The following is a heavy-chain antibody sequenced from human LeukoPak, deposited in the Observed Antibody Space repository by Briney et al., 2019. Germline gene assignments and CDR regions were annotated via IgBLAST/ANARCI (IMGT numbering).Heavy chain of an antibody. J-gene: IGHJ4*02. CDR2: ISSSGSYI. Sequence: GGSLRLSCAASGFTFSSYSMNWVRQAPGKGLEWVSCISSSGSYIYYADSVKGRFTISRDNAKNSLYLQMNSLRAADTAVYYCARDEYASSPGYFDYWGQGTLVTVSS. CDR1: GFTFSSYS. V-gene: IGHV3-21*01. CDR3: ARDEYASSPGYFDY. D-gene: IGHD6-6*01.